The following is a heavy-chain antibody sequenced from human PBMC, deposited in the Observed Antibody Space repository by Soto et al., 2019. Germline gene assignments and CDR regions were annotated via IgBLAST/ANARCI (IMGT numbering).Heavy chain of an antibody. CDR2: IWYDGSNK. Sequence: QVQLVESGGGVVQPGRSLRLSCAASGFTFSSYGMHWVRQAPGKGLEWVAVIWYDGSNKYYADSVKGRFTISRDNSKNTLYLQMNSLRADDTAVYYCASAWGSAGPPWGDYYGMDVWGQGTTVTVSS. CDR3: ASAWGSAGPPWGDYYGMDV. J-gene: IGHJ6*02. D-gene: IGHD3-16*01. V-gene: IGHV3-33*01. CDR1: GFTFSSYG.